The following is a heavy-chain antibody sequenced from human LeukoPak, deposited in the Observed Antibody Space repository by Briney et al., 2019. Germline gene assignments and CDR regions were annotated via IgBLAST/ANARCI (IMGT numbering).Heavy chain of an antibody. J-gene: IGHJ4*02. D-gene: IGHD6-19*01. CDR1: GFTFSSYA. Sequence: GGSLRLSRAASGFTFSSYAINWVRQAPRTGLEWVSAISGSGDSTFYADSVKGRFTISRDNSKNTLYLQMNSLRAEDTAVYYCAKTPHGYSSGWNYFDYWGQGTLVTVSS. CDR3: AKTPHGYSSGWNYFDY. V-gene: IGHV3-23*01. CDR2: ISGSGDST.